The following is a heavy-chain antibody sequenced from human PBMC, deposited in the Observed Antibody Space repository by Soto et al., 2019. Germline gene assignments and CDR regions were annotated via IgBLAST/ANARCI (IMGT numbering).Heavy chain of an antibody. J-gene: IGHJ6*02. V-gene: IGHV1-2*04. D-gene: IGHD6-13*01. CDR2: INPNSGGT. Sequence: GASVKVSCKASGYTFTGYYMHWVRQAPGQGLEWMGWINPNSGGTNYAQKFQGWVTMTRDTSISTAYMELSRLRSDDTAVYYCARDILHARYSSSLGGGYYGMDVWGQGTTVTVSS. CDR1: GYTFTGYY. CDR3: ARDILHARYSSSLGGGYYGMDV.